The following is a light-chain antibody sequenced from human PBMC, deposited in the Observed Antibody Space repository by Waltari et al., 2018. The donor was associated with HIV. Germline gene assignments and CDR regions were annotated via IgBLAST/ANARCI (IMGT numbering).Light chain of an antibody. CDR3: CSFAGSNFV. Sequence: QSALTQPASVSGSPGQAIPIPCTGSRRDVWPYDYISWYQQHPGTAPKLRISDVTERPSGISNRFSGSKSGTTASLTISGLQAEDEAEYFCCSFAGSNFVFGSGTKVTVL. J-gene: IGLJ1*01. V-gene: IGLV2-23*02. CDR2: DVT. CDR1: RRDVWPYDY.